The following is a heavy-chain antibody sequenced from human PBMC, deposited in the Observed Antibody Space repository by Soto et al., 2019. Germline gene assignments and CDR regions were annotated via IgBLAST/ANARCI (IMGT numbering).Heavy chain of an antibody. CDR2: INNSGDDA. Sequence: VQLLESGGGLVQPGGSLRLSCAASGFTFSTYAMQWVRQAPGRGLECVSVINNSGDDAHYISSVKGRFTSSRDNSKNTRLLQMDGPRAEDTAVYYCARASETLCRGVSCSPVDRWGQGTVVTVSS. D-gene: IGHD2-15*01. V-gene: IGHV3-23*01. CDR1: GFTFSTYA. J-gene: IGHJ5*02. CDR3: ARASETLCRGVSCSPVDR.